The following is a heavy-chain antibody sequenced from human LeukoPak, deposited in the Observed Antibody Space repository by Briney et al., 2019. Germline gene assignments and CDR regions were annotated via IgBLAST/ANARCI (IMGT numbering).Heavy chain of an antibody. CDR1: GGTFSSYT. CDR2: IIPILGIA. V-gene: IGHV1-69*04. CDR3: AREIAVAGTVAFDI. Sequence: SVKVSCKASGGTFSSYTISWVRQAPGQGLEWMGRIIPILGIANYAQKFQGRVTITADKSTSTAYMELSSLRSEDTAVYYCAREIAVAGTVAFDIWGQGTMVTVSS. D-gene: IGHD6-19*01. J-gene: IGHJ3*02.